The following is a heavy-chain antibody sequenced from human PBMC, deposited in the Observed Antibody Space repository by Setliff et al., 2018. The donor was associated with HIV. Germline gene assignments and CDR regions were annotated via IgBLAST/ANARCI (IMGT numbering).Heavy chain of an antibody. D-gene: IGHD5-18*01. J-gene: IGHJ6*03. CDR1: GGSISSSGYY. CDR2: MYYRGST. V-gene: IGHV4-39*01. Sequence: KASETLSLTCTVSGGSISSSGYYWGWIRQPPGKGLEWIGNMYYRGSTYYNPSLKSRVIISVDTSKNQFSLKLSSVTAADTAVYYCARHNTGYSYGYDYYYYYMDVWGKGTTVTVSS. CDR3: ARHNTGYSYGYDYYYYYMDV.